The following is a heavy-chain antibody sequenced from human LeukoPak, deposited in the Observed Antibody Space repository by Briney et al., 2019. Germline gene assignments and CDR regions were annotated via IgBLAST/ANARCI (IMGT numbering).Heavy chain of an antibody. CDR3: ARHAGSSGYYFDY. D-gene: IGHD3-22*01. Sequence: SETLSLTXTVSGGSISSSSYYWGWIRQPPGKGLQWIGSIYYSGSTYYNPSLKSRVTISVDTSKNQFSLKLSSVTAADTAVYYCARHAGSSGYYFDYWGQGTLVTVSS. V-gene: IGHV4-39*01. J-gene: IGHJ4*02. CDR1: GGSISSSSYY. CDR2: IYYSGST.